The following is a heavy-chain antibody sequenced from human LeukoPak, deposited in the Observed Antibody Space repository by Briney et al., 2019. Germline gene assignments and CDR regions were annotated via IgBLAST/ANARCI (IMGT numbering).Heavy chain of an antibody. Sequence: GGSLRLSCAASGFTFSSYAMHWVRQAPGKGLEWGAVISYDGSNKYYADSVKGRFTISRDNSKNTLYLQMNSLRAEDTAVYYCARESVYYGSGSPSIEIDYWGQGTLVTVSS. CDR2: ISYDGSNK. J-gene: IGHJ4*02. CDR1: GFTFSSYA. V-gene: IGHV3-30*01. CDR3: ARESVYYGSGSPSIEIDY. D-gene: IGHD3-10*01.